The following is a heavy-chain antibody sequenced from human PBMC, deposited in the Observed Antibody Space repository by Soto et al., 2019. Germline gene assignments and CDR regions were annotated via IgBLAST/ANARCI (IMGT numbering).Heavy chain of an antibody. CDR2: INPNSGGT. CDR3: ARADYDDYGFYYYGMDA. Sequence: ASVKVSCKVSGYTLTELSMHWVRQAPGKGLEWMGWINPNSGGTNYAQKFQGWVTMTRDTSISTAYMELSRLRSDDTAVYYCARADYDDYGFYYYGMDAWGQGTTVTV. J-gene: IGHJ6*02. CDR1: GYTLTELS. V-gene: IGHV1-2*04. D-gene: IGHD4-17*01.